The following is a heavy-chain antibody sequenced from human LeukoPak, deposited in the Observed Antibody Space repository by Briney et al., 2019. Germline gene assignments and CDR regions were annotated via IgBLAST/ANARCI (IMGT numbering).Heavy chain of an antibody. CDR3: ARGLTGDDAFDI. CDR2: INPNSGGT. CDR1: GYTFTGYY. Sequence: EASVKVSCKASGYTFTGYYMHWVRQAPGQGLEWMGWINPNSGGTSYAQKFQGRVTMTRDTSISTAYMELSRLRSDDTAVYYCARGLTGDDAFDIWGQGTMVTVSS. D-gene: IGHD7-27*01. J-gene: IGHJ3*02. V-gene: IGHV1-2*02.